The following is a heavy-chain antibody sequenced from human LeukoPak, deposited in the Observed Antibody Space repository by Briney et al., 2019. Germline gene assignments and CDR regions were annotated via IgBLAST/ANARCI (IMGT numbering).Heavy chain of an antibody. CDR1: GFTVSSNY. Sequence: PGGSLRLSCAASGFTVSSNYMTWVRQPPGKGLEWVSGIYSGGSTKYADSVKRRFTISRDNSKNTLYLQMNSLRAEDTAVYYCAREGSGGGLDVWGQGTTVTVSS. V-gene: IGHV3-66*01. CDR2: IYSGGST. D-gene: IGHD2-15*01. CDR3: AREGSGGGLDV. J-gene: IGHJ6*02.